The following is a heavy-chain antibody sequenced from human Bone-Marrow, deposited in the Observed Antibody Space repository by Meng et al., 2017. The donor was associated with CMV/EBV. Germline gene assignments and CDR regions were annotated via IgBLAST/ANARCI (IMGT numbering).Heavy chain of an antibody. CDR3: AREVGSGCFDP. CDR1: GGSISNYY. V-gene: IGHV4-4*07. CDR2: IYSSGST. Sequence: SLTGSVSGGSISNYYWSWMRQPAGKGLEWIGRIYSSGSTNYNTSLKSRVTMSVDTSKNQFSLKLSSVTAADTAVYYCAREVGSGCFDPWGQGTLVTVSS. J-gene: IGHJ5*02. D-gene: IGHD1-26*01.